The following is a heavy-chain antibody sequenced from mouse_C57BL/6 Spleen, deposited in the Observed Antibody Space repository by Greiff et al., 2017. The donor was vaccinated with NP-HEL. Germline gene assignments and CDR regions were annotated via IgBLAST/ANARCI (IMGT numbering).Heavy chain of an antibody. Sequence: QVQLKESGPELVKPGASVKISCKASGYAFSSSWMNWVKQRPGKGLEWIGRIYPGDGDTNYNGKFKGKATLTADKSSSTAYMQLSSLTSEDSAVYFCAGGNPAWFAYWGQGTLVTVSA. V-gene: IGHV1-82*01. CDR3: AGGNPAWFAY. D-gene: IGHD2-1*01. CDR2: IYPGDGDT. CDR1: GYAFSSSW. J-gene: IGHJ3*01.